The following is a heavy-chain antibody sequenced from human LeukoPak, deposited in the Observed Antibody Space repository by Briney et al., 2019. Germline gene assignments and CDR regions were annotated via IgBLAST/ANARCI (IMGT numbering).Heavy chain of an antibody. J-gene: IGHJ4*02. Sequence: GGFLRLSCAASGFTFSSYGMHWVRQAPGKGLEWVSSFGTRSTSIYHAGSVKGRFAISRDNAKNSLYLQMNSLRAEDTALYYCAREVSEGFDFWGQGTLVTVSS. CDR2: FGTRSTSI. V-gene: IGHV3-21*01. CDR1: GFTFSSYG. D-gene: IGHD3-22*01. CDR3: AREVSEGFDF.